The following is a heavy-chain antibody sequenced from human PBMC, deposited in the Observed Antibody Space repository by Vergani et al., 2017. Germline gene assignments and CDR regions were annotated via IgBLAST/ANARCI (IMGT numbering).Heavy chain of an antibody. D-gene: IGHD6-19*01. CDR3: AKDKGKWLVGGAFDI. CDR1: GFTLSNYD. V-gene: IGHV3-30*02. CDR2: IQFDGSNQ. J-gene: IGHJ3*02. Sequence: QVQLVESGGGVVQRGGSLRLSCATSGFTLSNYDMQWIRQGPGKGLEFVAFIQFDGSNQYYADSVKGRFTLSRDFSKNTLYLQMNSLRTEDMALYYCAKDKGKWLVGGAFDIWGQGTMVTVSS.